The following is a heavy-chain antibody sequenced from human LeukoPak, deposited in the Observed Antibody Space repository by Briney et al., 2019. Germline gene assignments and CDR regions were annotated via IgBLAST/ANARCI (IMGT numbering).Heavy chain of an antibody. V-gene: IGHV4-34*01. J-gene: IGHJ4*02. Sequence: SETLSLTCAVYGGSFSDYYWGWIRKPPGKGLEWIGEISHSGSAKYNPSLKSRVTILVEKSKNQFSLKLTSVTAADTAVYYCASNRPTLRVNDYWGQGALVTVSS. D-gene: IGHD1-14*01. CDR3: ASNRPTLRVNDY. CDR1: GGSFSDYY. CDR2: ISHSGSA.